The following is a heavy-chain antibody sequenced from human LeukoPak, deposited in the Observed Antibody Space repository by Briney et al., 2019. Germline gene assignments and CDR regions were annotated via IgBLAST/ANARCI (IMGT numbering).Heavy chain of an antibody. Sequence: GGSLRLSCATSGFAFASYAMNWVRQGPGRGLEWVSGISDSGGTTYYADSVKGRFAISRDNSKNTLYLQVNSLRVEDTAVYFCAKGSAGEVRGVTSLFYYGMDVWGQGTTVTVSS. J-gene: IGHJ6*02. D-gene: IGHD3-10*01. V-gene: IGHV3-23*01. CDR2: ISDSGGTT. CDR3: AKGSAGEVRGVTSLFYYGMDV. CDR1: GFAFASYA.